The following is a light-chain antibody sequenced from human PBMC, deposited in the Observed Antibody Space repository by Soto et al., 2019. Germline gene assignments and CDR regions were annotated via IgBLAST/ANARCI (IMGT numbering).Light chain of an antibody. Sequence: QSAQTQPRSVSGSPGQSVTISCTGTSSDVGGYNYVPWYQQNPGKAPKLMIHDVTKRPSGVPDRFSGSKSGNTASLTISGLQAEDEADYYCCSYAGNYTYVFGTGTQVTVL. CDR1: SSDVGGYNY. CDR2: DVT. CDR3: CSYAGNYTYV. J-gene: IGLJ1*01. V-gene: IGLV2-11*01.